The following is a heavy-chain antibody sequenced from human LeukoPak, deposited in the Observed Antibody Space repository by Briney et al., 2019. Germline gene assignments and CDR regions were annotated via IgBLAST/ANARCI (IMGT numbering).Heavy chain of an antibody. Sequence: PSETLSLTCTVSGGSVSSGSYYWSWIRQPPGKGLEWIGYIYYSGSTNYNPSLKSRVTISVDTSKNQFSLKLSSVTAADTAVYYCARGWGGAIVNYWGQGTLVTASS. V-gene: IGHV4-61*01. CDR3: ARGWGGAIVNY. J-gene: IGHJ4*02. CDR2: IYYSGST. CDR1: GGSVSSGSYY. D-gene: IGHD3-16*02.